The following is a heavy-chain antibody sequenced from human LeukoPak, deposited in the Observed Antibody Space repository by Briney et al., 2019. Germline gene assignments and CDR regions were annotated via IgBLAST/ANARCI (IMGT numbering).Heavy chain of an antibody. CDR3: AREDIVVVPPARPFDP. CDR2: MNPSSGNT. Sequence: ASVRVSCKASGYTFTSYDINWVRQAPGQGLEWMGWMNPSSGNTGHAPKFQGRVTITRDTSTSTAYMELSSLRSEDTAVYYCAREDIVVVPPARPFDPWGQGTLVTVSS. D-gene: IGHD2-2*01. J-gene: IGHJ5*02. CDR1: GYTFTSYD. V-gene: IGHV1-8*03.